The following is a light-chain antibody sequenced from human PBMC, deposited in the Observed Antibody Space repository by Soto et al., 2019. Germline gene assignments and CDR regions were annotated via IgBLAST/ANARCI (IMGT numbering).Light chain of an antibody. J-gene: IGKJ1*01. Sequence: EIVLTQSPGTLSLSPGERATLSCRASQSVSSSYLAWYQQKPGQAPRLLIYGASSRAAATPDRFSGSGSGTDFTLTSSRLEPEDFAIYYCQQYGSARTFGQGTKVDIK. V-gene: IGKV3-20*01. CDR3: QQYGSART. CDR1: QSVSSSY. CDR2: GAS.